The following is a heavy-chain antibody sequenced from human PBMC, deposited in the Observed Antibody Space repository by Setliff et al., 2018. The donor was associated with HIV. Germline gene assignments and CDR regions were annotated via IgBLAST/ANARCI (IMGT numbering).Heavy chain of an antibody. D-gene: IGHD6-19*01. CDR3: ARDLIFSGRRRIAVAGHGGGY. CDR2: ISAYNGNT. V-gene: IGHV1-18*01. J-gene: IGHJ4*02. Sequence: ASVKVSCKASGYTFTSYGISWVRQAPGQGLEWMGWISAYNGNTNYAQKLQGRVTMTTDTSTSTAYMELRSLRSDDTAVYYCARDLIFSGRRRIAVAGHGGGYWGQGTLVTVSS. CDR1: GYTFTSYG.